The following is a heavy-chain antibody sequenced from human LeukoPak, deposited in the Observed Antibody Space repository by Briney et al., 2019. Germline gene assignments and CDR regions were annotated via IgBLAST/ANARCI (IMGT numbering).Heavy chain of an antibody. Sequence: SETLSLTCTVSGGSIGSNYWTWIRQPPGKGLEYIGYIYYTGGTNYNPSLKSRVTISVDTSKNQFSLKLTSVTAADTAVYFCAKYGNSGWVIDNWGQGTLVTVSS. J-gene: IGHJ4*02. D-gene: IGHD6-19*01. CDR3: AKYGNSGWVIDN. V-gene: IGHV4-59*08. CDR2: IYYTGGT. CDR1: GGSIGSNY.